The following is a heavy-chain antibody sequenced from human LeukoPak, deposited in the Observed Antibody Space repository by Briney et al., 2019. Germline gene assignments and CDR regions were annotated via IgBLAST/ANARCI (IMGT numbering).Heavy chain of an antibody. Sequence: PGGSLRLSCAASGFTFDDYTMHWVRQAPGKGLEWVSLISWDGGSTYYADSVKGRFTISRVNSKNSLYLQMNSLRTEDTALYYCAKDLRPHADNYFDYLGQGTLVTVSS. CDR3: AKDLRPHADNYFDY. CDR1: GFTFDDYT. V-gene: IGHV3-43*01. J-gene: IGHJ4*02. CDR2: ISWDGGST.